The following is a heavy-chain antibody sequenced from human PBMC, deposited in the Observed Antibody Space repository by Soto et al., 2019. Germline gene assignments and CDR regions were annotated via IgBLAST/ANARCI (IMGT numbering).Heavy chain of an antibody. D-gene: IGHD2-2*01. V-gene: IGHV1-3*01. CDR3: ARDFFIVVVPAARGNWFDP. CDR2: INAGNGNT. J-gene: IGHJ5*02. CDR1: GYTFTSYA. Sequence: ASVKVSCKASGYTFTSYAMHWVRQAPGQRLEWMGWINAGNGNTKYSQKFQGRVTITRDTSASTAYMELSSLRSEDTAVYYCARDFFIVVVPAARGNWFDPWGQGTLVTVSS.